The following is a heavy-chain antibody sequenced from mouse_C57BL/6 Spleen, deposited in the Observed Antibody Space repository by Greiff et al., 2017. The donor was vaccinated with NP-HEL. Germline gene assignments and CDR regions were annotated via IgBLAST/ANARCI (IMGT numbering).Heavy chain of an antibody. V-gene: IGHV1-55*01. CDR2: IYPGSGST. D-gene: IGHD1-1*01. CDR3: ARHYGSSLYAMDY. Sequence: QVQLKESGAELVKPGASVKMSCKASGYTFTSYWITWVKQRPGQGLEWIGDIYPGSGSTNYNEKFKSKATLTVDTSSSTAYMQLSSLTSEDSAVYYCARHYGSSLYAMDYWGQGTSVTVSS. J-gene: IGHJ4*01. CDR1: GYTFTSYW.